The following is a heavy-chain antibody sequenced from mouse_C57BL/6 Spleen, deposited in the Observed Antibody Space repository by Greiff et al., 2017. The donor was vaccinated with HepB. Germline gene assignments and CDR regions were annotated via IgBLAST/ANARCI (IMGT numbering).Heavy chain of an antibody. J-gene: IGHJ4*01. CDR1: GYAFSSYW. CDR2: IYPGDGDT. CDR3: ARSQTAQAFYYAMDY. V-gene: IGHV1-80*01. D-gene: IGHD3-2*02. Sequence: VQLQQSGAELVKPGASVKISCKASGYAFSSYWMNWVKQRPGKGLEWIGQIYPGDGDTNYNGKFKGKGTLTADKSSSTAYMQLSSLTSEDSAVYFCARSQTAQAFYYAMDYWGQGTSVTVSS.